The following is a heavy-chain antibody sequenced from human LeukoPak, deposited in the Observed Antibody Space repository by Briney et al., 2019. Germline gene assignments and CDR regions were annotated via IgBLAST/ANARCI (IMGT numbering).Heavy chain of an antibody. V-gene: IGHV4-34*01. CDR1: GGSFSGYY. CDR2: INHSGST. CDR3: ARWEGGSYHDFDY. J-gene: IGHJ4*02. Sequence: PSETLSLTCAVYGGSFSGYYWSWIRQPPRKGLEWIGEINHSGSTNYNPSLKSRVTISVDTSMNQFSLKLSSVTAADTAVYYCARWEGGSYHDFDYWGQGTLVTISS. D-gene: IGHD1-26*01.